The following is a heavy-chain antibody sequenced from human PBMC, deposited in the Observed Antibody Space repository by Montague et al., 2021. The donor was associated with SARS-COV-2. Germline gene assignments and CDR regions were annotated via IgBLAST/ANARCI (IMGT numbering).Heavy chain of an antibody. CDR2: ITWNSGTI. D-gene: IGHD6-13*01. Sequence: SLRLSCAASGSTFGDYAMHWVRQAPGKGLEWVSGITWNSGTISYADSVKGRFTISRDNGKNSLYLQMNSLRIDDTALYYCAKDIATAAQYYIGYWGQGSLVTVSS. J-gene: IGHJ4*02. V-gene: IGHV3-9*01. CDR1: GSTFGDYA. CDR3: AKDIATAAQYYIGY.